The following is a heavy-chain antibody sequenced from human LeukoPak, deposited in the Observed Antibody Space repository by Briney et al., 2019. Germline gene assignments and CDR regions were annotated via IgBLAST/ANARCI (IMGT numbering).Heavy chain of an antibody. D-gene: IGHD3-3*01. Sequence: SETLSLTCTVSGGSISSYYWSWIRQPPGKGLEWIGYIYYSGSTNYNPSLKSRVTISVDTSKNQFSLKLSSVTADDTAVYYCARDGVGAGDYWGQGTLVTVSS. J-gene: IGHJ4*02. CDR3: ARDGVGAGDY. CDR2: IYYSGST. V-gene: IGHV4-59*01. CDR1: GGSISSYY.